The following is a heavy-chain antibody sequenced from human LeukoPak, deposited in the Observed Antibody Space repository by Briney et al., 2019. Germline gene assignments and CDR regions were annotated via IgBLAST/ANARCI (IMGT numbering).Heavy chain of an antibody. V-gene: IGHV1-69*04. Sequence: SVKVSCKASGGTFSSYAISWVRQAPGQGLEWMGRIIPILGIANYAQKFQGRVTITADKSTSTAYMELSSLRSEDTAVYYCARDLFTYYDSSGLRFWGQGTLVTVSS. CDR1: GGTFSSYA. D-gene: IGHD3-22*01. J-gene: IGHJ4*02. CDR2: IIPILGIA. CDR3: ARDLFTYYDSSGLRF.